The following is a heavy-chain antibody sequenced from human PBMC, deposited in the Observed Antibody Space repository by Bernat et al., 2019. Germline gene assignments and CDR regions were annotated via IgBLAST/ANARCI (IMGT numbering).Heavy chain of an antibody. CDR1: VFSFSNYG. V-gene: IGHV3-30-3*01. J-gene: IGHJ5*02. CDR3: AGDTNMVLSP. D-gene: IGHD3-10*01. CDR2: ISHDETYK. Sequence: QVQLVESGGGVVQPGRSLRLSCAASVFSFSNYGMHWVRQAPGKGLEWVAVISHDETYKYYADAVKGRFTISRDNSKNTLSLQMNSLRVEDTAVYYCAGDTNMVLSPWGQGTLVNVSS.